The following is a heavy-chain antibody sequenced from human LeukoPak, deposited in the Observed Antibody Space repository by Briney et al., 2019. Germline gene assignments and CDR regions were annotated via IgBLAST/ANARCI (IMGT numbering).Heavy chain of an antibody. CDR1: GFTFSSYS. Sequence: PGGSLRLSCAASGFTFSSYSMNWVRQAPGKGLEWVSSISGSGDSTFYADSVKGRFSISRDNSKNTLSLQMNSLRAEDTAVYYCARGKYQLGSFDYWGQGTLVTVSS. V-gene: IGHV3-23*01. J-gene: IGHJ4*02. CDR3: ARGKYQLGSFDY. D-gene: IGHD2-2*01. CDR2: ISGSGDST.